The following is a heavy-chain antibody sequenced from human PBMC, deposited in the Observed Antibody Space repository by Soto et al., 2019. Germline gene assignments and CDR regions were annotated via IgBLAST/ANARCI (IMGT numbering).Heavy chain of an antibody. J-gene: IGHJ4*02. CDR3: ARRGYVSWQWLAV. CDR2: INHSGST. CDR1: GGSFSGYH. Sequence: QVQLQQWGAGLLKPSETLSLTCAVYGGSFSGYHWSWIRQPPGKGLEWIGEINHSGSTNYNPSLTSRVTISVDTSKNQFSLKLSSVTAADTAVYYCARRGYVSWQWLAVWGQGTLVTVSS. D-gene: IGHD6-19*01. V-gene: IGHV4-34*01.